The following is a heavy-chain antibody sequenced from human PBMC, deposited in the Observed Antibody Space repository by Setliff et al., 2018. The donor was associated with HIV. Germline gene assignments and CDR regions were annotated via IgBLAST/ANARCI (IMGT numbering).Heavy chain of an antibody. J-gene: IGHJ4*02. CDR1: GYTFTSYP. Sequence: ASVKVSCKASGYTFTSYPMNWVRQAPGQGLEWMGGINSNTGNPTYAQGFTGRFVFSLGTSVSTAYLQISSLKAEDTAVYYCARGSGGAAAEIYRSFDYWGQGTLVTVSS. D-gene: IGHD6-19*01. CDR3: ARGSGGAAAEIYRSFDY. CDR2: INSNTGNP. V-gene: IGHV7-4-1*02.